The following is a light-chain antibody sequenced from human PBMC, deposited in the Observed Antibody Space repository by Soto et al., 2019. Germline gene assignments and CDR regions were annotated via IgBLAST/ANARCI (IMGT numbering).Light chain of an antibody. V-gene: IGKV1-9*01. CDR2: AAS. CDR3: QQLTSYPLS. J-gene: IGKJ4*01. Sequence: DIQLTQSPSFLSASVGDRVTITCRTSQDISSYLAWYQQKPGKAPQLLISAASTLQSGVPSRFSGSGSGTEFTLTISSLQPEDFATYYCQQLTSYPLSFGGGTKV. CDR1: QDISSY.